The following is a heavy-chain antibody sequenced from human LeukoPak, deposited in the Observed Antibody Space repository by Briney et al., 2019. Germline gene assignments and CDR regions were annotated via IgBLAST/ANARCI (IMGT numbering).Heavy chain of an antibody. Sequence: PSETLSLTCSVSDDSITMYYWTWIRQPPGKGLEWIGYVDHTGSTNFNPSLNGRVSISRDTTKNLFSLRLTSVTAADTAVYYCARAPIVVVSTPSFDTWGQGILVTVSS. D-gene: IGHD3-22*01. CDR1: DDSITMYY. CDR3: ARAPIVVVSTPSFDT. V-gene: IGHV4-59*12. J-gene: IGHJ4*02. CDR2: VDHTGST.